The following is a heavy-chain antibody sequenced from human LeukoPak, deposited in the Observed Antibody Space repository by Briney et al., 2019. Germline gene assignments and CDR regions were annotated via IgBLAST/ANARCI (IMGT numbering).Heavy chain of an antibody. CDR2: IGTAGDT. CDR3: ARQSTPHGNFDY. V-gene: IGHV3-13*01. CDR1: GFTLSSYA. J-gene: IGHJ4*02. D-gene: IGHD1-26*01. Sequence: GGSLRLSCAASGFTLSSYAMHWVRQPAGKGLEWVSAIGTAGDTFYPGSVKGRFTISRENAKKSLFLQMNSLRVEDTAVYYCARQSTPHGNFDYWGQGTLVTVSS.